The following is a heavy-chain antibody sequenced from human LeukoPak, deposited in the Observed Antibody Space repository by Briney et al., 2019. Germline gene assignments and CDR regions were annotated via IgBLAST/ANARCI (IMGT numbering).Heavy chain of an antibody. V-gene: IGHV6-1*01. D-gene: IGHD4-11*01. CDR3: ARGYYSNYGINWFDP. CDR1: GDSGSINSTA. J-gene: IGHJ5*02. Sequence: SQTLSLTCALSGDSGSINSTAWNWIRQSPSRGLEWLGRTYYRSKWYNDYAVSVKSRITINPDTSKNQFSLQLNSVTPEDTAVYYCARGYYSNYGINWFDPWGQGTLVTVSS. CDR2: TYYRSKWYN.